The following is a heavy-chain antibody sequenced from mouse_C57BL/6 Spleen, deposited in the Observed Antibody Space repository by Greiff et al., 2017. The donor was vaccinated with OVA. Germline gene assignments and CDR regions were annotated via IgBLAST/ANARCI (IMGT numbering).Heavy chain of an antibody. D-gene: IGHD2-1*01. Sequence: VQLQESGPELVKPGASVKISCKASGYSFTSYYIHWVKQRPGQGLEWIGWIYPGSGNTKYNEKFKGKATLTADTSSSTAYMQLSSLTSEDSAVYYCAREGGNYVLDYWGQGTTLTVSS. V-gene: IGHV1-66*01. CDR1: GYSFTSYY. J-gene: IGHJ2*01. CDR2: IYPGSGNT. CDR3: AREGGNYVLDY.